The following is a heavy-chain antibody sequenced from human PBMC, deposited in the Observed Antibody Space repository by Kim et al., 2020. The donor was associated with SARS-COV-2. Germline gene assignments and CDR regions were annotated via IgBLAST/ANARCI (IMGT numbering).Heavy chain of an antibody. Sequence: SETLSLTCAVSGGSISSSNWWSWVRQPPGKGLEWIGEIYHSGSTNYNPSLKSRVTISVDKSKNQFSLKLSSVTAADTAVYYCARRAGNYYGSGRTFDYWGQGTLVTVSS. CDR3: ARRAGNYYGSGRTFDY. CDR1: GGSISSSNW. D-gene: IGHD3-10*01. CDR2: IYHSGST. J-gene: IGHJ4*02. V-gene: IGHV4-4*02.